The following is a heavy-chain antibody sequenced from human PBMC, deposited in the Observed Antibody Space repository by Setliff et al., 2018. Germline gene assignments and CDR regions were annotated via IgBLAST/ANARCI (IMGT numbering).Heavy chain of an antibody. CDR3: AREETLGATLYYYGMDV. V-gene: IGHV1-8*01. J-gene: IGHJ6*02. CDR1: GYTFTSYD. CDR2: MNPNSGNT. D-gene: IGHD1-26*01. Sequence: ASVKVSCKASGYTFTSYDINWVRQATGQGLEWMGWMNPNSGNTGYAQKFQGRVTMTRSTSISTAYMELSSLRSEDTAVYYCAREETLGATLYYYGMDVWGQGTTVTVSS.